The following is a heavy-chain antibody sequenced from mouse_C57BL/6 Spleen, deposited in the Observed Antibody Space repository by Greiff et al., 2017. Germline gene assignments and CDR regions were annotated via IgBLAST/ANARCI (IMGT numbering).Heavy chain of an antibody. CDR3: ARRGGDYYGSSYGYFDV. J-gene: IGHJ1*03. CDR1: GYTFTSYW. CDR2: IDPSDSYT. Sequence: QVQLQQPGAELVKPGASVKLSCKASGYTFTSYWMQWVKQRPGQGLEWIGEIDPSDSYTNYNQKFKGKATLTVDTSSSTAYMQLSSLTSDDSAVYYCARRGGDYYGSSYGYFDVWGTGTTVTVSS. V-gene: IGHV1-50*01. D-gene: IGHD1-1*01.